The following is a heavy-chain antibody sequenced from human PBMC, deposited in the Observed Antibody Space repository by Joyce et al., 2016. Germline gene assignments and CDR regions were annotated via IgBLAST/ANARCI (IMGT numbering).Heavy chain of an antibody. CDR3: AKRYDYVDY. CDR1: GFTFSNYG. V-gene: IGHV3-30*18. Sequence: QVQLVESGGGVVQPGRSLGLSCAASGFTFSNYGMHWVRQAPGKGLEWVAVIANDGNKKYYADSVKGRFTISRDKSKNTLYLQMNSLRAEDTAVYYCAKRYDYVDYWGQGTLVTVSS. CDR2: IANDGNKK. D-gene: IGHD3-16*01. J-gene: IGHJ4*02.